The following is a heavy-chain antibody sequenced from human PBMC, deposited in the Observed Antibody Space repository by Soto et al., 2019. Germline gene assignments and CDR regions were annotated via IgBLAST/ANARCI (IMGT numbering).Heavy chain of an antibody. D-gene: IGHD3-9*01. J-gene: IGHJ4*02. CDR1: GGSISSLGYY. Sequence: SETMPLTCTVSGGSISSLGYYWSWIRKHPGKGLEWIGCVYYSGSTYYNPSLKSRVTISVDTSKNQFSLKLMSLSAADTAVYYCGRLEGLATISYYFDYWGQGALVTVSS. CDR2: VYYSGST. CDR3: GRLEGLATISYYFDY. V-gene: IGHV4-39*01.